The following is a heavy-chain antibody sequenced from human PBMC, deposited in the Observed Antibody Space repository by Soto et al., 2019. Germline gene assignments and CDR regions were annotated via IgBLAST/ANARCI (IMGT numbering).Heavy chain of an antibody. CDR3: AKDFPYSSSWYSGRGDYMDV. D-gene: IGHD6-13*01. J-gene: IGHJ6*03. CDR1: GFTFSSYA. CDR2: ISGSGGST. Sequence: GGSLRLSCAASGFTFSSYAMSWVRQAPGKGLEWVSAISGSGGSTYYADSVKGRFTISRDNSKNTLYLQMNSLRAEDTAVYYCAKDFPYSSSWYSGRGDYMDVWGKGTTVTVSS. V-gene: IGHV3-23*01.